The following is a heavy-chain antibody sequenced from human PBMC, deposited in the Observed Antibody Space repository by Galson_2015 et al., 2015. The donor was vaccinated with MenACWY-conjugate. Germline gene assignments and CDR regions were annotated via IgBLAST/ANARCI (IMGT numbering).Heavy chain of an antibody. CDR1: GFAFSSYW. CDR2: IKQDGREK. J-gene: IGHJ4*02. V-gene: IGHV3-7*03. Sequence: SLRLSCAVSGFAFSSYWMSWVRQAPGKGLEWVANIKQDGREKNYVDSVKGRFTISRDNADNSVYLQMDSLRVEDTAVYYCARDTRGHFDYWGQATLVTFSS. CDR3: ARDTRGHFDY.